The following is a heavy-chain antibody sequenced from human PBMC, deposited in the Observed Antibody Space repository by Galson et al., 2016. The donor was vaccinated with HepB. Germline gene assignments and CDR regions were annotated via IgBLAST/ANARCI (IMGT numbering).Heavy chain of an antibody. D-gene: IGHD3-3*01. V-gene: IGHV3-30*18. J-gene: IGHJ4*02. CDR2: ISYDGSNK. CDR1: GFTFSSYG. Sequence: SLRLSCAASGFTFSSYGMHWVRQAPGKGLEWVAVISYDGSNKYYADSVKGRFTISRDNSKNTLYPQMNSLRAEDTAVYYCAKDSRSYYDFWSGFFVSEWSQGTLVTVAS. CDR3: AKDSRSYYDFWSGFFVSE.